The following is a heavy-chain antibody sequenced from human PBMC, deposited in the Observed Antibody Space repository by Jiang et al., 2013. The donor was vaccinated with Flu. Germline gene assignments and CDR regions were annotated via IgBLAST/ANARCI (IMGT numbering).Heavy chain of an antibody. Sequence: QTLSLTCAISGDSVSSNSAAWNWIRQSPSRGLEWLGRTYYRSKWYNDYAVSVKSRITINSDTSKNQFSLQLNSVTPEDTAVYYCARDPLAIWYDSSGYYPGGMDVWGQGTTVTVSS. J-gene: IGHJ6*02. V-gene: IGHV6-1*01. CDR3: ARDPLAIWYDSSGYYPGGMDV. D-gene: IGHD3-22*01. CDR2: TYYRSKWYN. CDR1: GDSVSSNSAA.